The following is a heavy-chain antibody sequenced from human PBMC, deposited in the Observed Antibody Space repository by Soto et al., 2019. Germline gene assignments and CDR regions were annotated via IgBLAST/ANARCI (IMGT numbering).Heavy chain of an antibody. D-gene: IGHD2-8*02. V-gene: IGHV1-69*06. CDR1: GGTFNNYA. J-gene: IGHJ4*02. CDR2: IIPISGTT. CDR3: ARWGGLSCSGAVCFKKPFDY. Sequence: QVQLVQSGAEVKRPESSMKVSCKPSGGTFNNYATNWVRQAPGQGLEWMGAIIPISGTTKYAQKFQGGVTITADKSTSTVYMDLSSLRSEDTAVYYCARWGGLSCSGAVCFKKPFDYWGQGTLVTVSS.